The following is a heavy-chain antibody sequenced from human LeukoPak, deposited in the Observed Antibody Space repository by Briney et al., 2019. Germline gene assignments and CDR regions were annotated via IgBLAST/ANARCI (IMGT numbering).Heavy chain of an antibody. CDR1: GYTFTSYG. J-gene: IGHJ4*02. CDR3: ARDRRLNCSGGSCQPGY. CDR2: ISAYNGNT. V-gene: IGHV1-18*01. D-gene: IGHD2-15*01. Sequence: ASVTVSCKASGYTFTSYGISWVRQAPGQGLEWMGWISAYNGNTNYAQKLQGRVTMTTDTSTSTAYMELRSLRSDDTAVYYCARDRRLNCSGGSCQPGYWGQGTLVTVSS.